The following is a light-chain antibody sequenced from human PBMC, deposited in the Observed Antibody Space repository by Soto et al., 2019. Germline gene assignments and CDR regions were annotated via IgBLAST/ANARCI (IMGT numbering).Light chain of an antibody. J-gene: IGKJ1*01. CDR2: GAS. CDR3: QPYGSSLWT. V-gene: IGKV3-20*01. CDR1: QIVSSSY. Sequence: EIVMTQSPATLSLSPGERATLSGRASQIVSSSYLSWYQQKPGQDPRLLIYGASTRATGIPDRFSGSGSGTDFTITISRLEHEDFAVYYCQPYGSSLWTVGPGTEVEIK.